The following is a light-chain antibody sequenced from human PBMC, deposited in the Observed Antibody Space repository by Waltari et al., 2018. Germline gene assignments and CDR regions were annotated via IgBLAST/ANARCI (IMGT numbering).Light chain of an antibody. CDR2: DIT. CDR1: SSDIGGYNY. V-gene: IGLV2-14*03. Sequence: SALTQPASVSGSPGQSITISCTGTSSDIGGYNYVSWYQQHPGKAPQLMMYDITKRPSGVSHRCSGSMSGNTASLTISGLQAEDEADYYCSSYTRSSTRVFGGGTKLTVL. J-gene: IGLJ3*02. CDR3: SSYTRSSTRV.